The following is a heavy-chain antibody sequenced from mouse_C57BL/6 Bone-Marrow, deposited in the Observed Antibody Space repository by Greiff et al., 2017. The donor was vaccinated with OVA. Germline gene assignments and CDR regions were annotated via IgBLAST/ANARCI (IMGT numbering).Heavy chain of an antibody. CDR3: AREKDITTVVEEDLDFDY. Sequence: QVQLQQPGAELVKPGASVKLSCKASGYTFTSYWMHWVKQRPGQGLEWIGMIHPNSGSTNYNEKFKSKATLTVDKSSSTAYMQLSSLTSEDSAVYYCAREKDITTVVEEDLDFDYWGQGTTLTVSS. CDR2: IHPNSGST. CDR1: GYTFTSYW. D-gene: IGHD1-1*01. J-gene: IGHJ2*01. V-gene: IGHV1-64*01.